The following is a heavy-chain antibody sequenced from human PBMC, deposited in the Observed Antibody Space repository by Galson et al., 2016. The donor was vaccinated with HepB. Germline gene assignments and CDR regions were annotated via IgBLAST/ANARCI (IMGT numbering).Heavy chain of an antibody. Sequence: SVKVSCKASGYTFSSFGISWVRQARGQGLEWMGWISAYNGNTNYAQKFQGRVTMTTDTSTSTAFMELTSLRSDDTAVYFCATVGTTPDYWGQGSLVTVSS. CDR1: GYTFSSFG. J-gene: IGHJ4*02. D-gene: IGHD1-7*01. CDR3: ATVGTTPDY. V-gene: IGHV1-18*01. CDR2: ISAYNGNT.